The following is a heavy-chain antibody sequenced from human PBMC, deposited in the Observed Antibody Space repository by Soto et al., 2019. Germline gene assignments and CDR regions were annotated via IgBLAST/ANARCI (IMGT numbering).Heavy chain of an antibody. CDR3: ARGVKYSGTYYAAFDI. J-gene: IGHJ3*02. V-gene: IGHV3-74*01. CDR1: GFTFSSYW. D-gene: IGHD1-26*01. CDR2: INGDGSTT. Sequence: GGSLRLSCAASGFTFSSYWIHWVRQAPGKGLVWVSRINGDGSTTTYADSVKGRFTISRDNAKNTLFLQMNSLRAEDTAVYYCARGVKYSGTYYAAFDIWGQGTMVTVSS.